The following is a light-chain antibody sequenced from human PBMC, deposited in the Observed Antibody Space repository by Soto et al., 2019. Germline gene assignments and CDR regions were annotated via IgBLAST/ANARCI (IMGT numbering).Light chain of an antibody. CDR1: SSDVGGYNY. V-gene: IGLV2-14*01. Sequence: QSALTQPASVSGSPGQSITISCTGTSSDVGGYNYVSWYQQHPGKAPKLMIYEVKNRPSGVSNRFSASKSGNTASLTISGLQAEDEADYYCSSYTGTSTLVVFGGGTKLTVL. CDR2: EVK. J-gene: IGLJ2*01. CDR3: SSYTGTSTLVV.